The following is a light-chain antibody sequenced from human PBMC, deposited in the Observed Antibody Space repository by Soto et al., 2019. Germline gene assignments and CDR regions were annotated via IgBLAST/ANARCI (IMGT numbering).Light chain of an antibody. CDR2: EVT. V-gene: IGLV2-23*02. CDR1: SSDVGSYNL. J-gene: IGLJ2*01. CDR3: CSYAGSSTYVV. Sequence: QSALTQPASVSGSPGQSITISCTGTSSDVGSYNLVSWYQQHPGKAPKVMIYEVTKRPSGVSNRFSGSKSGNTASLTIFGLQDEDEGDYYCCSYAGSSTYVVFGGGTKLTVL.